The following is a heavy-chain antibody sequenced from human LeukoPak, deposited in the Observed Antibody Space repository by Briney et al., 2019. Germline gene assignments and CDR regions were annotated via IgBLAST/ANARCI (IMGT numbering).Heavy chain of an antibody. Sequence: PSETLSLTCTVSGGSTSSGGYYWSWIRQHPGKGLEWIGYIYYSGSTYYNPSLKSRVTISVDTSKNQFSLKLSSVTAADTAVYYCARGVRAVAGKNWFDPWGQGTLVTVSS. V-gene: IGHV4-31*03. CDR2: IYYSGST. CDR1: GGSTSSGGYY. J-gene: IGHJ5*02. CDR3: ARGVRAVAGKNWFDP. D-gene: IGHD6-19*01.